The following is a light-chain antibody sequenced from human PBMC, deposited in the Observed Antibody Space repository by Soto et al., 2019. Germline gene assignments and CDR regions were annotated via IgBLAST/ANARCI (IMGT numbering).Light chain of an antibody. CDR1: QGIGST. CDR3: QQYDNWPIT. V-gene: IGKV3-15*01. J-gene: IGKJ5*01. CDR2: RTS. Sequence: EIVMTQSPATLSVSPGERATLSCRASQGIGSTLAWYQQKPGQAPRLLMFRTSSRATGFPARFSGSGSGTELTLTISSLQSEDFAVYFCQQYDNWPITFGQGTRLEIK.